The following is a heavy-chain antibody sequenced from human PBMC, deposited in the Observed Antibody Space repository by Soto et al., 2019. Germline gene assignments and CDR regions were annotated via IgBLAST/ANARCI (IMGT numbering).Heavy chain of an antibody. V-gene: IGHV4-31*01. CDR2: IYYSGST. CDR3: AREGSFGSGSSDY. Sequence: QVQLQESGPGLVKPSQTLSLTCTVSGGSINSGIYYWSWIRQLPGKGLEWIGYIYYSGSTYYNPSLKSPVTLSIDTSKIQFALKLTSVTAADTAVYYCAREGSFGSGSSDYWGQGTLVTVSS. D-gene: IGHD3-10*01. CDR1: GGSINSGIYY. J-gene: IGHJ4*02.